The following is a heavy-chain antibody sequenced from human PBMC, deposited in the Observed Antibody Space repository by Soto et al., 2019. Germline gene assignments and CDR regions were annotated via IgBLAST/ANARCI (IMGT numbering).Heavy chain of an antibody. CDR1: GFAFSSYA. CDR2: ISYDGNYI. D-gene: IGHD3-16*01. Sequence: PGGSLRLSCEASGFAFSSYAMHWVRQAPGKGLEWVGVISYDGNYIYYADSVKGRFTISRDNSKNTPYVQVNSLRPEDTAVYYCAKGILSATIGPYAMDVWGQGTTVTVSS. V-gene: IGHV3-30*18. CDR3: AKGILSATIGPYAMDV. J-gene: IGHJ6*02.